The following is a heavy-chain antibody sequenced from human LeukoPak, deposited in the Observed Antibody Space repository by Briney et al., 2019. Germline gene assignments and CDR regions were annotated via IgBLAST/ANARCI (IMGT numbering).Heavy chain of an antibody. V-gene: IGHV3-66*01. D-gene: IGHD3-10*01. CDR3: ASSRMVRGALNRFDP. CDR2: IYSGGST. CDR1: GFTVSSNY. Sequence: GGSLRLSCAASGFTVSSNYMSWVRQAPGKGLEWVSVIYSGGSTYYADSVKGRFTISRDNSKNTLYLQMNSLRAEDTAVYYCASSRMVRGALNRFDPWGQGTLVTVSS. J-gene: IGHJ5*02.